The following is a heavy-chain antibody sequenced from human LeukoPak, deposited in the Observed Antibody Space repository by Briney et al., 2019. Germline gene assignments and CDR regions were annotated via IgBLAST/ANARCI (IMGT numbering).Heavy chain of an antibody. CDR2: IYYSGST. J-gene: IGHJ4*02. CDR3: ARDGYDSSGYYYVADY. CDR1: GGSISSYY. V-gene: IGHV4-59*01. D-gene: IGHD3-22*01. Sequence: PSETLSLTCTVSGGSISSYYWSWIRQPPGKGLEWIGYIYYSGSTNYNPSLKSRVTISVDTSKNQFSLKLSSVTAADTAVYYCARDGYDSSGYYYVADYWGQGTLVTVSS.